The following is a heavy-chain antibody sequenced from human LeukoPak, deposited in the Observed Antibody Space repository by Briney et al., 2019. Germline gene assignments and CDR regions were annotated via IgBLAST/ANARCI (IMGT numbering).Heavy chain of an antibody. D-gene: IGHD4-11*01. CDR3: ARPLTGYSNTFAY. CDR2: VSYSGSP. J-gene: IGHJ4*02. CDR1: GGPIRGTSYY. Sequence: PSETLSLTCIVSGGPIRGTSYYWGWVRQSPGKGLEWIGSVSYSGSPYYNPSLKSRVAISIDTSKNLFSLELTSVTAADTAVYYCARPLTGYSNTFAYWGQGTMVTVSS. V-gene: IGHV4-39*01.